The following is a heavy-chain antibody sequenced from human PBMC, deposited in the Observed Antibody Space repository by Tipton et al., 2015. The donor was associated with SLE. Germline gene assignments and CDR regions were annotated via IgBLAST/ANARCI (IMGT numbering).Heavy chain of an antibody. CDR3: ARVHYYDSSGYCDAFDI. D-gene: IGHD3-22*01. CDR2: IHYSGTP. CDR1: GGSINTYY. J-gene: IGHJ3*02. Sequence: GLVKPSETLSLTCNVSGGSINTYYWSWIRQPPGKGLEWIGYIHYSGTPNYNPSLQSRVTISIDTSRNQFSLKVTSVTAADTAVYYCARVHYYDSSGYCDAFDIWGQGTMVTVSS. V-gene: IGHV4-59*08.